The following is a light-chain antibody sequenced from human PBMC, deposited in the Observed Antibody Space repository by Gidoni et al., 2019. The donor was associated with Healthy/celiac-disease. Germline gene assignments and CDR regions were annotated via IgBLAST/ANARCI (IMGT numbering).Light chain of an antibody. CDR2: DAS. CDR3: QQYNSYSLMYT. CDR1: QSISSW. J-gene: IGKJ2*01. Sequence: DIEMTQSPSTLSASVGDRVTITCRASQSISSWLAWYQQKPGKAPKLLIYDASSLESGVPTRFSGSGSGTEFTLTISILQPDDFATYYCQQYNSYSLMYTFGQXTKLEIK. V-gene: IGKV1-5*01.